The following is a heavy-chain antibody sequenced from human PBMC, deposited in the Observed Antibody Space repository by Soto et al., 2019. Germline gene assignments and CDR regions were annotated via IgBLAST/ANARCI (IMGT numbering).Heavy chain of an antibody. V-gene: IGHV4-61*01. J-gene: IGHJ4*02. CDR1: GGSVSSGSSN. D-gene: IGHD6-19*01. CDR3: ARAIAVAVQSPIDY. CDR2: IYHSGST. Sequence: SETLSLTCTVPGGSVSSGSSNWSWIRQAPGWGVEWIGNIYHSGSTNYNPSLKSRVTISVHTSNNQFSLKLSSVTAADTAAYYCARAIAVAVQSPIDYWGQGTLVTVSS.